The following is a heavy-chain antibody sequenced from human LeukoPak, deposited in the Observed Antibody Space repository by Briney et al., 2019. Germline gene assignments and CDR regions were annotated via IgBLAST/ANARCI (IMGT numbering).Heavy chain of an antibody. V-gene: IGHV1-69*13. CDR2: IIPIFGTA. D-gene: IGHD2-15*01. J-gene: IGHJ4*02. Sequence: ASVKVSCKASGGTFSSYAISWVRQAPGQGLEWMGGIIPIFGTANYAQKFQGRVTITADESTSTAYMELSSLRSEDTAVYYCARDQGYCSGGSCYSFDYWGQGTLVTVSS. CDR1: GGTFSSYA. CDR3: ARDQGYCSGGSCYSFDY.